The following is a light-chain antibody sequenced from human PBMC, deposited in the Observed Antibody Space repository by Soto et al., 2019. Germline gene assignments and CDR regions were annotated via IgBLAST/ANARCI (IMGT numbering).Light chain of an antibody. V-gene: IGLV2-11*01. Sequence: QSALTQPRSVSGSPGQSVTISCTGTSSDVGGYNYVSWYQEHPGKAPKLMIYDVSKRPSGVPDRFSGSKSGNTASLTISGLQAEDEADYYCCSYAGNYSFVFGGGTKVTVL. CDR1: SSDVGGYNY. J-gene: IGLJ3*02. CDR2: DVS. CDR3: CSYAGNYSFV.